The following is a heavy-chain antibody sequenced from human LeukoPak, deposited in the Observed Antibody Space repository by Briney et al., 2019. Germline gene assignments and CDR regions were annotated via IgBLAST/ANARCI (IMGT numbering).Heavy chain of an antibody. Sequence: GRSLRLSCAASGFTFDDYAMHWVRQAPGKGLEWVSGISWNSGSIGYADSVKGRFTISRDNAKNSLYLQMNSLRAEDTALYYCAKDKGDYGGNRAFDIWGQGTMVTVSS. D-gene: IGHD4-23*01. V-gene: IGHV3-9*01. CDR1: GFTFDDYA. CDR3: AKDKGDYGGNRAFDI. CDR2: ISWNSGSI. J-gene: IGHJ3*02.